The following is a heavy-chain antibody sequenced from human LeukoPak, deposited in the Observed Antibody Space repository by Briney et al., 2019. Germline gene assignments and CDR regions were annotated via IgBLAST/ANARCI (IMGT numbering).Heavy chain of an antibody. CDR2: IIPILGIA. D-gene: IGHD1-26*01. J-gene: IGHJ5*02. V-gene: IGHV1-69*02. Sequence: VASVKVSCKASGGTFSSYTTSWVRQAPGQGLEWMGRIIPILGIANYAQKFQGRVTITADKSTSTAYMELSSLRSEDTAVYYCARVGWAAGWFDPWGQGTLVTVSS. CDR3: ARVGWAAGWFDP. CDR1: GGTFSSYT.